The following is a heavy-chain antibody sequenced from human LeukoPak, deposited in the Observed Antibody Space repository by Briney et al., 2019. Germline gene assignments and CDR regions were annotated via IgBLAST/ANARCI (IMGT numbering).Heavy chain of an antibody. CDR1: GGSISSYY. Sequence: SETLSRTCTVSGGSISSYYWSWIRQPPGKGLEWIGYIYYSGSTNYNPSLKSRVTISVDTSKNQFSLKLSSVTAADTAVYYCAGTRIAVAGTSFDYWGQGTLVTVSS. D-gene: IGHD6-19*01. CDR2: IYYSGST. V-gene: IGHV4-59*01. J-gene: IGHJ4*02. CDR3: AGTRIAVAGTSFDY.